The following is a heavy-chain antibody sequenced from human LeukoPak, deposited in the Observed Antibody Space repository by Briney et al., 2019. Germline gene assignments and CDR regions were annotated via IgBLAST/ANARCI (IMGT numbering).Heavy chain of an antibody. CDR2: INHSGST. CDR3: ARAPYSSGWYTRGRGSQFDY. CDR1: GGSFSGYY. V-gene: IGHV4-34*01. Sequence: PSETLSLTCAVYGGSFSGYYWSWIRQPPVKGLEWIGEINHSGSTNYNPSLKSRVTISVDTSKNQFSLKLSSVTAADTAVYYCARAPYSSGWYTRGRGSQFDYWGQGTLVTVSS. J-gene: IGHJ4*02. D-gene: IGHD6-19*01.